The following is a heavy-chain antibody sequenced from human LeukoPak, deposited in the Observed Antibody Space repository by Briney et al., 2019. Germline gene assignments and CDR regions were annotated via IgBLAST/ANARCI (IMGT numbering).Heavy chain of an antibody. D-gene: IGHD6-13*01. J-gene: IGHJ4*02. CDR3: ARDKSYSSSWYLFDY. CDR1: GFTFSSYS. V-gene: IGHV3-21*01. Sequence: GGSLRLSRAASGFTFSSYSMNWVRQAPGKGLEWVSSISSSSSYIYYADSVKGRFTISRDNAKNSLYLQMNSLRAEDTAVYYCARDKSYSSSWYLFDYWGQGTLVTVSS. CDR2: ISSSSSYI.